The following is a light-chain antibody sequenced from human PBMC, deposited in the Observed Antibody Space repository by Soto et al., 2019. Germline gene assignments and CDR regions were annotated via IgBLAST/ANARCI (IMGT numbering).Light chain of an antibody. CDR1: QSVSSSY. V-gene: IGKV3-20*01. J-gene: IGKJ1*01. Sequence: EIVLSQSPGPLSLSPGERATLSCWASQSVSSSYLAWYQQKPGQAPRLLIYGASSRATGIPDRFSGSGSGTDFTLTISRLEPEDFAVYYCQQYGSSTWTFGRGTKVDIK. CDR2: GAS. CDR3: QQYGSSTWT.